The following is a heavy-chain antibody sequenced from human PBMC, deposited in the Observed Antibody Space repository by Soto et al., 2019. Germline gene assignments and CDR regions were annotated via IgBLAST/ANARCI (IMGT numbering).Heavy chain of an antibody. CDR3: ARVIDTVNYYYYMDV. CDR1: GFTFSSYW. Sequence: EVQLVESGGGLVQPGGSLRLSCAASGFTFSSYWMSWLRQAPGKGLEWVANIKQDGSEKYYVDSVKGRFTISRDNATNSLYLQMNSMRAEDTAVYYCARVIDTVNYYYYMDVWGKGPTVTVSS. CDR2: IKQDGSEK. V-gene: IGHV3-7*01. J-gene: IGHJ6*03. D-gene: IGHD4-17*01.